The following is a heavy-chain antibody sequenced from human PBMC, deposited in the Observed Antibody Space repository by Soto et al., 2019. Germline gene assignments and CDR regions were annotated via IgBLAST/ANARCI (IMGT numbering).Heavy chain of an antibody. CDR2: ISTYNGNT. D-gene: IGHD2-8*01. V-gene: IGHV1-18*01. Sequence: QVQLVQSGAEVKKPGASVKVSCKASGYTFTTYDISWVRQAPGQGLEWMGRISTYNGNTNYPQSLQGRLTMTTDTSTTTAYMELRNLRSDDTAVYYCARDPYHVLMVNAPNLYGMDVWAKGPRSPSP. CDR3: ARDPYHVLMVNAPNLYGMDV. CDR1: GYTFTTYD. J-gene: IGHJ6*02.